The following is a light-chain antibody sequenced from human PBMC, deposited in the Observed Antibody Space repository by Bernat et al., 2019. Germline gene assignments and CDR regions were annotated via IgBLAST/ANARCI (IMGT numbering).Light chain of an antibody. CDR3: SSDTSSSTLYV. CDR2: DVS. CDR1: SSDVGGYNY. Sequence: QSALTQPASVSGSPGQSITISCTGTSSDVGGYNYVSWYQQHPGKAPKLMIYDVSTRPSGVSNRFSGSKSGNTAYLTISVLQAEDEADYYCSSDTSSSTLYVFGTGTKVTVL. J-gene: IGLJ1*01. V-gene: IGLV2-14*01.